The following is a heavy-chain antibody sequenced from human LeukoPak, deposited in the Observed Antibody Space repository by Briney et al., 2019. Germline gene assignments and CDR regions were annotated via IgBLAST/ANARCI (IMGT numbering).Heavy chain of an antibody. J-gene: IGHJ4*02. Sequence: AASVKVSCKASGYTFTSYYMHWVRQAPGQGLEWMGIINPSGGSTSYAQKFQGRVTMTRDTSTSTVYMELSSLRSEDTAVYYCAREIRITMVRGVPIPHFDYWGQGTLVTVSS. V-gene: IGHV1-46*01. D-gene: IGHD3-10*01. CDR2: INPSGGST. CDR3: AREIRITMVRGVPIPHFDY. CDR1: GYTFTSYY.